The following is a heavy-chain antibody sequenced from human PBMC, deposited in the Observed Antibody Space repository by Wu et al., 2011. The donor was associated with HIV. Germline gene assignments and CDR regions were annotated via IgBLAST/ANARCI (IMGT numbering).Heavy chain of an antibody. CDR1: GATFNNYA. CDR3: ARAASEVPAATADYYYYYMDV. J-gene: IGHJ6*03. Sequence: QVQLVQSGAELRKPGSSVRVSCESSGATFNNYAVSWVRQAPGQGLEWMGGIIPIFGTANYAQKFQGRVTITADKSTSTAYMELSSLRSEDTAVYYCARAASEVPAATADYYYYYMDVWGKGTTVTVSS. CDR2: IIPIFGTA. D-gene: IGHD2-2*01. V-gene: IGHV1-69*06.